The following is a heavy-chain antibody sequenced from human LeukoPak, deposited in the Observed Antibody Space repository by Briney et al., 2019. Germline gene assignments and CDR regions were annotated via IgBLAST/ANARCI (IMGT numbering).Heavy chain of an antibody. CDR2: IFYSGST. CDR3: ARRGITYSSSFFAY. D-gene: IGHD6-13*01. CDR1: DDSIGNSNYY. V-gene: IGHV4-39*01. Sequence: PSETLSLTCTVSDDSIGNSNYYWAWVRQPPGKGLEWLGSIFYSGSTHYNPALKSRVTILVETSKNQFSLNLHSVTAADTATYYCARRGITYSSSFFAYWGQGTLVSVSS. J-gene: IGHJ4*02.